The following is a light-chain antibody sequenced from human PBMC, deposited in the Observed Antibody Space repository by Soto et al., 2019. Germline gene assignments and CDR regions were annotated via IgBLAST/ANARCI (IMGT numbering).Light chain of an antibody. J-gene: IGKJ2*01. CDR3: QQYGGSPAYT. CDR1: QSVSSNY. CDR2: AAS. Sequence: EIVLTQSPGTLSLSPGERATLSCRASQSVSSNYLAWYQQKPGQPPRLLIYAASTRAAGIPDRFSGSGSGTDFTLTISRLEPEDFAVYYCQQYGGSPAYTFGQGTKLEI. V-gene: IGKV3-20*01.